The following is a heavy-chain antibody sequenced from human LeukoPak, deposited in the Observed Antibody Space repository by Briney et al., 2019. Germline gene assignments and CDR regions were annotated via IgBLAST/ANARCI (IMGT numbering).Heavy chain of an antibody. CDR3: ARGKYSSSCLRY. CDR1: GYTFTSYA. D-gene: IGHD6-13*01. V-gene: IGHV1-3*01. CDR2: INAGNGNT. Sequence: ASVKVSCKASGYTFTSYAMHWVRQAPGQRLEWMGWINAGNGNTKYSQKFQGRVTISRDTSASTAYMELSSLRSEDTAVYYCARGKYSSSCLRYWGQGTLVTVSS. J-gene: IGHJ4*02.